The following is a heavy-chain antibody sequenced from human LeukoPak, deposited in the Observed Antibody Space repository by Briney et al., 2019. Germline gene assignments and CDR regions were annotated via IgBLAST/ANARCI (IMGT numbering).Heavy chain of an antibody. Sequence: GGSLRLSCAASGFTFSSYWMHWVRQAPGKGLAWVSRTNSDGSTTSYADSVKGRITISRDNAKNTLYLQMNSLRAEDTAVYYCVGGSYYFDYWGQGTLVTVSS. CDR1: GFTFSSYW. CDR2: TNSDGSTT. D-gene: IGHD1-26*01. J-gene: IGHJ4*02. V-gene: IGHV3-74*01. CDR3: VGGSYYFDY.